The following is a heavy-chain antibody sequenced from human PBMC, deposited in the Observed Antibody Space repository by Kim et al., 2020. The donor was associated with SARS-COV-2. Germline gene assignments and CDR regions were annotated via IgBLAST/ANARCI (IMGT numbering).Heavy chain of an antibody. CDR3: TTGGVVPAAKTYYYYYGMDV. CDR2: IKSKTDGGTT. CDR1: GFTFSNGW. V-gene: IGHV3-15*01. D-gene: IGHD2-2*01. Sequence: GGSLRLSCAASGFTFSNGWMSWVRQAPGKGLEWVGRIKSKTDGGTTDYAAPVKGRFTISRDDSKNTLYLQMNSLKTEDTAVYYCTTGGVVPAAKTYYYYYGMDVWGQGTTVTVSS. J-gene: IGHJ6*02.